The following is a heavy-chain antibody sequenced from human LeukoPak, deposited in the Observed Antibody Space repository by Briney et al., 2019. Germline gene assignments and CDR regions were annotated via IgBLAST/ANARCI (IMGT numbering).Heavy chain of an antibody. CDR2: ISNSGST. CDR1: GGAFRGYY. D-gene: IGHD5-18*01. V-gene: IGHV4-34*01. CDR3: ARRGWTDSYSYYGIQYYYFDY. J-gene: IGHJ4*02. Sequence: TLCLTSAVYGGAFRGYYCSWIPPPPGKGLERIGEISNSGSTNYNPSLKRPVTISVDTSKNQFSLKLSSVTAADTAVYYCARRGWTDSYSYYGIQYYYFDYWGQGTLLTVSS.